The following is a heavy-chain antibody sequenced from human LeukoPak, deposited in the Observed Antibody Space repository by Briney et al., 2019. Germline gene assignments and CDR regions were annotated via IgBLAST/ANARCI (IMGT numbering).Heavy chain of an antibody. CDR2: IKQDGSEK. V-gene: IGHV3-7*03. Sequence: PGGSLRLSCTASGFTFSSYWMSWVRQAPGKGLEWVANIKQDGSEKDYVDSVKGRFTISRDNAKNSLYLQVNSLRAEDTAVYYCAKGGKWDVTPFDYWGQGTLVTVSS. J-gene: IGHJ4*02. D-gene: IGHD1-26*01. CDR1: GFTFSSYW. CDR3: AKGGKWDVTPFDY.